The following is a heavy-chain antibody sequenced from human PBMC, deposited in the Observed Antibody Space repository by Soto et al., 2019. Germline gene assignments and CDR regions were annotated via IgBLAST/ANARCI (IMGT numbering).Heavy chain of an antibody. CDR3: ARVVGQVVLWFGELTSSTFDI. Sequence: QVQLQESGPGLVKPSQTLSLTCTVSGGSISSGGYYWSWIRQHPGKGLEWIGYIYYSGSTYYNPSHXXXVPISVDTSRXXFXLXXSSVTAADTAVYYCARVVGQVVLWFGELTSSTFDIWGQGTMVTVSS. V-gene: IGHV4-31*01. CDR2: IYYSGST. D-gene: IGHD3-10*01. J-gene: IGHJ3*02. CDR1: GGSISSGGYY.